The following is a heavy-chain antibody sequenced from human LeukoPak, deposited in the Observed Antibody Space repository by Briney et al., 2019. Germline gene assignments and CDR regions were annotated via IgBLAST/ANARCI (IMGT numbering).Heavy chain of an antibody. D-gene: IGHD2-2*01. CDR3: ARDPDVITSCHFDY. Sequence: GGSLRLSCAASGFTFSNAWMSWVRQAPGKGLEWVGRIKSKTDGGTTDYAAPVKGRFTISRDDSKNTLYLQMNSLRAEDTAVYYCARDPDVITSCHFDYWGQGTLVTVSS. CDR1: GFTFSNAW. J-gene: IGHJ4*02. V-gene: IGHV3-15*01. CDR2: IKSKTDGGTT.